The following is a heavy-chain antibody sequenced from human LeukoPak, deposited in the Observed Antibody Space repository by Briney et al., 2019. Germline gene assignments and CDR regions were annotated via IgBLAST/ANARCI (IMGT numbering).Heavy chain of an antibody. D-gene: IGHD5-18*01. CDR3: ARTAPGPRCFDY. Sequence: GGSLRLSCAASGFTVDDYGMHWVRQAPGGGLEWVSGISCNSGSIGYAVSVKCRFTISRDNAKNSLYLQRNSLRAEDTALYYCARTAPGPRCFDYWGQGTLVTVSS. V-gene: IGHV3-9*01. CDR1: GFTVDDYG. CDR2: ISCNSGSI. J-gene: IGHJ4*02.